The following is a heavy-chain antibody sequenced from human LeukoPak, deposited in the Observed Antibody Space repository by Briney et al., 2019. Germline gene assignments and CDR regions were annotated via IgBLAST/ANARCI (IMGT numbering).Heavy chain of an antibody. CDR2: ISAYNGNT. V-gene: IGHV1-18*01. J-gene: IGHJ4*02. Sequence: GESLKISCKASGYTFTSYGISWVRQAPGQGLEWMGWISAYNGNTNYAQKLQGRVTMTTDTSTSTAYMELRSLRSDDTAVYYCASVVHYALGYWGQGTLVTVSS. CDR1: GYTFTSYG. CDR3: ASVVHYALGY. D-gene: IGHD2-2*01.